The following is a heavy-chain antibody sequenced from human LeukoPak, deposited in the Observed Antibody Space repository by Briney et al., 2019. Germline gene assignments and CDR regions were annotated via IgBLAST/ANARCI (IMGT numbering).Heavy chain of an antibody. V-gene: IGHV1-2*02. D-gene: IGHD4-17*01. J-gene: IGHJ6*02. CDR1: GYTFTGYY. CDR3: ARLDDYGDWYYYYGMDV. Sequence: ASVKVSCKASGYTFTGYYMHWVRQAPGQGLEWMGWINPNSGGTNYAQKFQGRVTMTRDTSISTAYMELSGLRSDDTAVYYCARLDDYGDWYYYYGMDVWGQGTTVTVSS. CDR2: INPNSGGT.